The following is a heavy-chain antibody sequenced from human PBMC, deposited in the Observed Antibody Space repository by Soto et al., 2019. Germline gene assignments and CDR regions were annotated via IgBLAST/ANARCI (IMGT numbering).Heavy chain of an antibody. D-gene: IGHD6-19*01. CDR1: GFTFDDYA. Sequence: EVQLVESGGGLVQPGRSLRLSCAASGFTFDDYAMHWVRQAPGKGLEWVSGISWNSGSIGYADSVKGRFTISRDNAKNSLYLQMNSLRAEDTALYYFAKDIGRSAVLGSGRDYWGQGTLVTVSS. V-gene: IGHV3-9*01. J-gene: IGHJ4*02. CDR2: ISWNSGSI. CDR3: AKDIGRSAVLGSGRDY.